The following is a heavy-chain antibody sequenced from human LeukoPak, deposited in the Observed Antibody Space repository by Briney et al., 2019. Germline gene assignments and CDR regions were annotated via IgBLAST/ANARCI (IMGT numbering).Heavy chain of an antibody. CDR3: AGQDTVMAEGAFDI. CDR1: GGSFSGYY. D-gene: IGHD5-18*01. CDR2: INHSGST. V-gene: IGHV4-34*01. J-gene: IGHJ3*02. Sequence: SETLSLTCAVYGGSFSGYYWSWIRQPPGKGLEWIGEINHSGSTNYNPSLKSRVTISVDTSKNQFSLELSSVTAADTAVYYCAGQDTVMAEGAFDIWGQGTMVTVSS.